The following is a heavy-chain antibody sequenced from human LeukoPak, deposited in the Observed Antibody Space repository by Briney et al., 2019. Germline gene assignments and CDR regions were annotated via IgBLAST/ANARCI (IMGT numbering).Heavy chain of an antibody. CDR3: ARVGSGEAFDI. D-gene: IGHD6-19*01. V-gene: IGHV4-38-2*02. CDR2: IYHSGST. Sequence: PSETLSLTCTVSGYSISSGYYWGWIRQPPGKGLEWIGSIYHSGSTYYNPSLKSRVTISVDTSKNQFSLKLSSVTAADTAVYYCARVGSGEAFDIWGQGTMVTVSS. CDR1: GYSISSGYY. J-gene: IGHJ3*02.